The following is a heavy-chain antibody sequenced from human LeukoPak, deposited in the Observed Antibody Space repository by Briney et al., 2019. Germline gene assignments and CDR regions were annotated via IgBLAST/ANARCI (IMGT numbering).Heavy chain of an antibody. D-gene: IGHD3-16*02. J-gene: IGHJ4*02. CDR1: EFTFSSYS. CDR3: ARWLGAIAWPYYFDY. Sequence: PGGSLRLSCAASEFTFSSYSMNWVRQAPGKGLEWVSSISSSSEFIYYADSVKGRFTISRDNAKNSLYLQMSSLRAEDTAVYYCARWLGAIAWPYYFDYWGQGTLVTVSS. CDR2: ISSSSEFI. V-gene: IGHV3-21*01.